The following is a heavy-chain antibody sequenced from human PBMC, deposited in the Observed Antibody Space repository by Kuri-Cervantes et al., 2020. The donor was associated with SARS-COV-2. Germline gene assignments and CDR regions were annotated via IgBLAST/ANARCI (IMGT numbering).Heavy chain of an antibody. Sequence: GGSLRLSCTASGFIFSDYYMTWIRQAPGKGLEWVSYISSSSSTIYYADSVKGRFTISRDNAKNSLYLQMNSLRAEDTAVYYCASPPEYDSSGSPFDYWGQGTLVTVSS. D-gene: IGHD3-22*01. J-gene: IGHJ4*02. CDR3: ASPPEYDSSGSPFDY. CDR1: GFIFSDYY. CDR2: ISSSSSTI. V-gene: IGHV3-11*04.